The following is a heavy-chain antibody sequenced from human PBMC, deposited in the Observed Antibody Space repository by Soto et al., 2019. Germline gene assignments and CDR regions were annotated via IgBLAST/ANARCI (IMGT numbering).Heavy chain of an antibody. D-gene: IGHD1-1*01. CDR2: ISWDGLAQ. Sequence: VQLVESGGGVVQPGRSLRLLCEASGFPFSRYGMHWVRQAPGMGLEWVAVISWDGLAQYYGDSVMGRFTISRDNSQSTLYLQMNSLRTEDTAIYYCAKETIQVGGPNYFDYWGQGVLVTVSS. V-gene: IGHV3-30*18. CDR3: AKETIQVGGPNYFDY. CDR1: GFPFSRYG. J-gene: IGHJ4*02.